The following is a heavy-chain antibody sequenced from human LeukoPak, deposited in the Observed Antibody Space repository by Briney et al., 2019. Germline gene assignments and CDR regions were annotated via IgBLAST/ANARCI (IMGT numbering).Heavy chain of an antibody. Sequence: SETLSLTCTVSGGFISSYYWSWIRQPPGKGLEWIGYIYYSGSTNYNPSLKSRVTISVDTSKNQFSLKLSSVTAADTAVYYCAREGPGYSGYDPEIGYYFDYWGQGTLVTVSS. CDR3: AREGPGYSGYDPEIGYYFDY. CDR1: GGFISSYY. CDR2: IYYSGST. J-gene: IGHJ4*02. V-gene: IGHV4-59*01. D-gene: IGHD5-12*01.